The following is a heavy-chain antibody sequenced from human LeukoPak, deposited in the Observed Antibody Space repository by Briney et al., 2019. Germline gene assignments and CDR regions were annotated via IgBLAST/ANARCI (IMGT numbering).Heavy chain of an antibody. Sequence: SETLSLTCAVYGGSFSGYYWSWIRQPPGKGLEWIGEINHSGSTNYNPSLKSRVTISVDKSNNQFSLNLSSVTAADTAVYYCASTVWGSYRDFWGQGALVTVSS. D-gene: IGHD3-16*02. V-gene: IGHV4-34*01. CDR1: GGSFSGYY. CDR2: INHSGST. CDR3: ASTVWGSYRDF. J-gene: IGHJ4*02.